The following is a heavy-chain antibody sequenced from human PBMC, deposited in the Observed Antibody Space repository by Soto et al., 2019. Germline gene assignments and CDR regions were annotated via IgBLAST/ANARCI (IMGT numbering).Heavy chain of an antibody. CDR2: IYYRGSI. CDR3: ARTIGWFDP. V-gene: IGHV4-59*01. J-gene: IGHJ5*02. CDR1: GGSISSYY. Sequence: QVQLQDSGPGLVKPSETLSLTCTGSGGSISSYYWSWIRQRPGKGLEWIGYIYYRGSINYNRSRTSRVTISVDTANDQFSLKLSSVTAADTAVDYCARTIGWFDPWVQGTLVTVS.